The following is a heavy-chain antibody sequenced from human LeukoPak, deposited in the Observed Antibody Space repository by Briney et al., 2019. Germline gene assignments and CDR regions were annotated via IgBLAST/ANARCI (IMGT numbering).Heavy chain of an antibody. J-gene: IGHJ4*02. CDR2: ISGVADST. CDR1: GYTFSDYA. D-gene: IGHD5-12*01. V-gene: IGHV3-23*01. CDR3: ATESKWLPTY. Sequence: GGSLRLSCVGSGYTFSDYAMGWVRQAPGKGLEWVSDISGVADSTHYADSVKGRFTISRDNSKNTLYLQMNSPRAEDTAVYYCATESKWLPTYWGQGTLVTVSS.